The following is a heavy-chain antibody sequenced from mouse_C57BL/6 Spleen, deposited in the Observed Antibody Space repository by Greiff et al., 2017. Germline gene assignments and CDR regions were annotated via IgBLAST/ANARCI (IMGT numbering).Heavy chain of an antibody. J-gene: IGHJ2*01. V-gene: IGHV1-82*01. CDR2: IYPGDGDT. Sequence: QVQLQQSGPELVKPGASVKLSCKASGYAFSSSWMNWVKQRPGKGLEWIGRIYPGDGDTNYNGKFKGKATLTADKSSSTAYMQLSSLTSEDSAVYCCARSYYYGSSPYYVDYGGQGTTLTVSS. CDR1: GYAFSSSW. CDR3: ARSYYYGSSPYYVDY. D-gene: IGHD1-1*01.